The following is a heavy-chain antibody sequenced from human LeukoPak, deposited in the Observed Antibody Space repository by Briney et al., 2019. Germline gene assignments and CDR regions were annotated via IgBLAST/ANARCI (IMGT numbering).Heavy chain of an antibody. CDR3: VRDSTYYYDSSGYYP. D-gene: IGHD3-22*01. CDR2: ISSSSSYI. J-gene: IGHJ4*02. CDR1: GFTFSSYS. Sequence: GGSLRLSCAASGFTFSSYSMNWVRQAPGKGLEWVSSISSSSSYIYYADSVKGRFTISRDNAKNSLYPQMNSLRAEDTAVYYCVRDSTYYYDSSGYYPRGQGTLVTVSS. V-gene: IGHV3-21*01.